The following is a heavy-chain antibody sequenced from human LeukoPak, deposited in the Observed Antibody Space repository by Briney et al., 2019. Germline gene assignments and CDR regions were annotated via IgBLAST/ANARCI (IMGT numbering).Heavy chain of an antibody. D-gene: IGHD6-19*01. V-gene: IGHV4-39*07. CDR2: IYYSGST. CDR1: GGSISSSSYY. J-gene: IGHJ1*01. Sequence: PSETLSLTCTVSGGSISSSSYYWGWIRQPPGKGLEWIGSIYYSGSTYYNPSLKSRVTISVDTSKNQFSLKLSSVTAADTAVYYCAAASGIAVAEEYFQHWGQGTLVTVSS. CDR3: AAASGIAVAEEYFQH.